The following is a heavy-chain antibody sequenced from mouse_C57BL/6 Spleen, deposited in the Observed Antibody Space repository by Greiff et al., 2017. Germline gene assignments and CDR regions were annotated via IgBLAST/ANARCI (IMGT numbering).Heavy chain of an antibody. CDR3: TTGDGRGFGY. Sequence: EVQLQQSGAELVRPGASVKLSCTASGFNIKDDYMNWVKQRPEQGLEWIGWIDPENGDTEYASKFQGKATITADTSSNTAYLQLSSLTSEDTAVYYGTTGDGRGFGYWGQGTTLTVSS. CDR2: IDPENGDT. J-gene: IGHJ2*01. D-gene: IGHD2-3*01. V-gene: IGHV14-4*01. CDR1: GFNIKDDY.